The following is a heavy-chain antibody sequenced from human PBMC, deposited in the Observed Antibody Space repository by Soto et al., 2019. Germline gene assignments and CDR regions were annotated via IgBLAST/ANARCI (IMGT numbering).Heavy chain of an antibody. J-gene: IGHJ4*02. Sequence: GASVKVSCKASGYTFTGYYMHWVRQAPGQGLEWMGWINPNSGGTNYAQKFQGWVTMTRDTSISTAYMELSRLRSDDTAVYYCARGGYYYDSSGYNTPGQLDYWGQGTLVTVSS. CDR3: ARGGYYYDSSGYNTPGQLDY. V-gene: IGHV1-2*04. D-gene: IGHD3-22*01. CDR2: INPNSGGT. CDR1: GYTFTGYY.